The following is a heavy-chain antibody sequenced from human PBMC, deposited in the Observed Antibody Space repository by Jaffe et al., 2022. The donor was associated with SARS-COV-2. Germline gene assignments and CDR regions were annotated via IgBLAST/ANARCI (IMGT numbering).Heavy chain of an antibody. J-gene: IGHJ6*03. Sequence: EVQLVESGGGLVQPGGSLRLSCAASGFTFSSYSMNWVRQAPGKGLEWVSYISSSSSTIYYADSVKGRFTISRDNAKNSLYLQMNSLRAEDTAVYYCARTETYYYYYMDVWGKGTTVTVSS. CDR3: ARTETYYYYYMDV. CDR1: GFTFSSYS. CDR2: ISSSSSTI. V-gene: IGHV3-48*01.